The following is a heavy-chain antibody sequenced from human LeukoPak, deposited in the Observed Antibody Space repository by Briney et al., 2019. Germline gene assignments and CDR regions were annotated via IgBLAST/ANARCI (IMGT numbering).Heavy chain of an antibody. Sequence: PSETLSLTCSVSGGSISSYGYYWSWIRQHPGKGLEWIGNIHHSGTTYYTPSRKSRVIFAVETSKNQSSLKLTPLTAADSAVYYCARVTDYDFWSGYPDYWGQGALVTVS. D-gene: IGHD3-3*01. CDR2: IHHSGTT. V-gene: IGHV4-31*03. CDR3: ARVTDYDFWSGYPDY. CDR1: GGSISSYGYY. J-gene: IGHJ4*02.